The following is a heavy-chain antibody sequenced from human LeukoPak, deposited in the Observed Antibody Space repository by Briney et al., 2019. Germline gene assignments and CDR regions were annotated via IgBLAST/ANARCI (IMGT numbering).Heavy chain of an antibody. J-gene: IGHJ4*02. CDR2: IYHSSST. D-gene: IGHD6-13*01. Sequence: ETLCLTCTVSGVSISSYYWSWIRQPPGKGLEWIGYIYHSSSTNYNPSLKSRVTISADTSKDQFSLQLASVTAADTAVYYCATGYSSTWYYFDYWGQGTLDSVSS. CDR1: GVSISSYY. V-gene: IGHV4-59*01. CDR3: ATGYSSTWYYFDY.